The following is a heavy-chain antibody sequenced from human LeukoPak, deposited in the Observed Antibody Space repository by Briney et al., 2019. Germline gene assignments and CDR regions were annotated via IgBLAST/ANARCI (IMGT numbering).Heavy chain of an antibody. J-gene: IGHJ4*02. CDR3: ARAGVLRYFDWLLPTFDY. Sequence: ASVKVSCKASGGTFSSYAISWVRQAPGQGLEWMGWINPNSGGTNYAQKLQGRVTMTRDTSISTAYMELSRLRSDDTAVYYCARAGVLRYFDWLLPTFDYWGQGTLVTVSS. V-gene: IGHV1-2*02. CDR2: INPNSGGT. CDR1: GGTFSSYA. D-gene: IGHD3-9*01.